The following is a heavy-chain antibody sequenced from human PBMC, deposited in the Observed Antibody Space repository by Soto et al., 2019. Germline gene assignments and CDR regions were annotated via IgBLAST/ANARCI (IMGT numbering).Heavy chain of an antibody. V-gene: IGHV3-53*04. CDR1: GFTVSSNY. CDR2: IYSGGST. Sequence: GGSLRLSCAASGFTVSSNYMSWVRQAPGKGLEWVSVIYSGGSTYYADSVKGRFTISRHNSKNTLYLQMNSLRAEDTAVYYCARGHLDYYYYYMDVWGKGTTVTVSS. CDR3: ARGHLDYYYYYMDV. J-gene: IGHJ6*03.